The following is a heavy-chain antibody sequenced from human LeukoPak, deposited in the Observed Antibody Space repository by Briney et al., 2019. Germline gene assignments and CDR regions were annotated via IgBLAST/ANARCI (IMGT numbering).Heavy chain of an antibody. D-gene: IGHD3-10*01. Sequence: SETLSLTCTVSAGSMNNFHWSWIRQPAGQGLEWIGYVYHTGNTNYHPSLQNRVTISLDTSKNQFSLKLASVTAADTALYYCARPNGSGSNYYFDTWGQGILVTVSS. V-gene: IGHV4-59*08. CDR2: VYHTGNT. CDR1: AGSMNNFH. J-gene: IGHJ4*02. CDR3: ARPNGSGSNYYFDT.